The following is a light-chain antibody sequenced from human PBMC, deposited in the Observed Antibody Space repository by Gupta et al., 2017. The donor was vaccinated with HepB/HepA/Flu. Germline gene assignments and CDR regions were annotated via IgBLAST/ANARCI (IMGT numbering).Light chain of an antibody. CDR3: QHYGPSLYT. V-gene: IGKV3-20*01. CDR1: QIIGSIS. CDR2: DAS. J-gene: IGKJ2*01. Sequence: ETVLTQSPGTLSLSPGERVTLSCRASQIIGSISLAWYQQKPGQAPRLIIYDASNRATGIPDRFSGSGSGADFSLTIARLEPEDFAVYYCQHYGPSLYTFGQGTKLEI.